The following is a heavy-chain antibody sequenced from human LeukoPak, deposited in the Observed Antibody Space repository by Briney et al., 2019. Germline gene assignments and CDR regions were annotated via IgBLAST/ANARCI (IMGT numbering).Heavy chain of an antibody. CDR3: ARVAAADLGDYYYYYYMDV. CDR1: GYTFTSYY. D-gene: IGHD6-13*01. Sequence: GASVKVSCKASGYTFTSYYMHWVRQAPGQGLEWMGWINPNSGGTNYAQKFQGRVTMTRDTSISTAYMELSRLRSDDTAVYYCARVAAADLGDYYYYYYMDVWGKGTTVTISS. CDR2: INPNSGGT. V-gene: IGHV1-2*02. J-gene: IGHJ6*03.